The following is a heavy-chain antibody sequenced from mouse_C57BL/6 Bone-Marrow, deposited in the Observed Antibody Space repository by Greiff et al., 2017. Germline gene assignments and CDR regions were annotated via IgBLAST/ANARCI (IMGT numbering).Heavy chain of an antibody. D-gene: IGHD1-1*01. J-gene: IGHJ2*01. CDR3: TRGIYYYGSFDY. CDR2: IDPETGGT. V-gene: IGHV1-15*01. Sequence: QVQLKESGAELVRPGASVTLSCKASGYTFTDYEMHWVKQTPVHGLEWIGAIDPETGGTAYNQKFKGKAILTADKSSSTAYMELRSLTSEDSAVYYCTRGIYYYGSFDYWGQGTTLTVSP. CDR1: GYTFTDYE.